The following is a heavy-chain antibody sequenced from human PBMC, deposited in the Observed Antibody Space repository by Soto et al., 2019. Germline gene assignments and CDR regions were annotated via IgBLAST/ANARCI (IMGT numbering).Heavy chain of an antibody. D-gene: IGHD3-3*01. Sequence: GGSLRLSCAASGFTVSSNYMSWVRQAPGKGLEWVSVIYSGGSTYYADSVKGRFTISRHNSKNTLYLQMNSLRAEDTAVYYCARDAHDDYYYYYMDVWGKGTTVTVSS. CDR3: ARDAHDDYYYYYMDV. CDR1: GFTVSSNY. CDR2: IYSGGST. V-gene: IGHV3-53*04. J-gene: IGHJ6*03.